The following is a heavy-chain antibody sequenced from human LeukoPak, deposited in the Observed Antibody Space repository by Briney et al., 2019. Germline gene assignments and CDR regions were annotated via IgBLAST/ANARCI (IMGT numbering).Heavy chain of an antibody. CDR3: AKRSFGGVIVSHDY. CDR2: ISGSGGTT. D-gene: IGHD3-16*02. CDR1: GFPFSTYG. V-gene: IGHV3-23*01. Sequence: GGSLRLSCAASGFPFSTYGMSWVRQAPGKGLEWVSGISGSGGTTYYADSVKGRFTISRDNSKNTLSLQMNSLRAEDTALYYCAKRSFGGVIVSHDYWGQGTLVTVSS. J-gene: IGHJ4*02.